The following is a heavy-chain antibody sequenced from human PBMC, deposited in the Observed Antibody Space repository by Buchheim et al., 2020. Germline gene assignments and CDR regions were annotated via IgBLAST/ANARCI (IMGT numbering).Heavy chain of an antibody. J-gene: IGHJ3*01. Sequence: QVQMQESGSGLVKPSQTLSLTCTVSGGSLTSVGYAWSWIRQLPGKALEWIGYIYHSSNTYYNASLQSRVIISLDKSKNQFTLRLSSVTAADTALYYCARFDAPDAFDVWGQG. CDR2: IYHSSNT. V-gene: IGHV4-30-2*01. CDR1: GGSLTSVGYA. CDR3: ARFDAPDAFDV.